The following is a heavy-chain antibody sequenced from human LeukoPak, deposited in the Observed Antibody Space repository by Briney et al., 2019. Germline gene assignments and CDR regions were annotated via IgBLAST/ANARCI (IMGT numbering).Heavy chain of an antibody. CDR1: GYSFIYYW. CDR3: ARQDGRALYDFDY. CDR2: IYTADSDT. Sequence: ESLKISCKGSGYSFIYYWIGWVRQMPGKRLEWMGIIYTADSDTRHCPSFQGQVTISADKSTSTAYLQWSSLKASDTAMYYCARQDGRALYDFDYWGQATLVTVPS. J-gene: IGHJ4*02. D-gene: IGHD2-2*02. V-gene: IGHV5-51*01.